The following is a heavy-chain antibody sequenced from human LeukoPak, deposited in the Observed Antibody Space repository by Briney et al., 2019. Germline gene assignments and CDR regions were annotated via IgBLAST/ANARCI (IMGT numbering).Heavy chain of an antibody. J-gene: IGHJ4*02. Sequence: SETLSLTCTVSGGSITSSDYWWAWIRLPPGRGLEWIGSIYYSGSTYYNPPLKSRATISVDTSKNQFSPKLSSVTAADAAVYFCARRSSSWYYFEDWGQGTLVTVSS. D-gene: IGHD6-13*01. V-gene: IGHV4-39*07. CDR2: IYYSGST. CDR1: GGSITSSDYW. CDR3: ARRSSSWYYFED.